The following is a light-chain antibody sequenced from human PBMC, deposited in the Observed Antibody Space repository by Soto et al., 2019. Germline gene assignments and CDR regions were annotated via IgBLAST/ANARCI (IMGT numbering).Light chain of an antibody. CDR3: CSYTRSSTVV. CDR1: SSDVGAYNY. J-gene: IGLJ2*01. CDR2: DVN. Sequence: QSALTQPASVSGSPGQSITISCTGTSSDVGAYNYVSWYQQHPDIAPKVMIYDVNNRPSGVSNRFSGSKSGNTASLSISGLQAEDEADYYCCSYTRSSTVVFGGWTKLTVL. V-gene: IGLV2-14*01.